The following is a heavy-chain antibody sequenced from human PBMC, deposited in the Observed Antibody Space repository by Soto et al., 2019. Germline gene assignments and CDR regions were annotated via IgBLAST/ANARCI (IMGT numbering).Heavy chain of an antibody. CDR1: GYTLTELS. CDR3: ATFSIDTALRELAYCGGDCFRDPGYFQH. D-gene: IGHD2-21*02. J-gene: IGHJ1*01. V-gene: IGHV1-24*01. CDR2: FDPEDGET. Sequence: ASVKVSCKVSGYTLTELSMHWVRQAPGKGLEWMGGFDPEDGETIYAQKFQGRVTMTEDTSTDTAYMELSSLRSEDTAVYYCATFSIDTALRELAYCGGDCFRDPGYFQHWGQGTLVTVSS.